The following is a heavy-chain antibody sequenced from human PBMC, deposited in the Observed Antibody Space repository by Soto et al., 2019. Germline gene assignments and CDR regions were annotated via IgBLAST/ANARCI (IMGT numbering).Heavy chain of an antibody. Sequence: SETLSLTCTVSGGSISSSSYYWGWIRQPPGKGLEWIGSIYYSGSTYYNPSLKSRVTISVDTSKNQFSLKLSSVTAADTAVYYCARHTGRIEAGHNWFDPWGQGTLVTVSS. CDR1: GGSISSSSYY. CDR3: ARHTGRIEAGHNWFDP. D-gene: IGHD6-13*01. CDR2: IYYSGST. J-gene: IGHJ5*02. V-gene: IGHV4-39*01.